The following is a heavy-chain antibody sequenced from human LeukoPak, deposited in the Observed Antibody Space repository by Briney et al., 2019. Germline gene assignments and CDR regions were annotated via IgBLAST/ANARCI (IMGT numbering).Heavy chain of an antibody. CDR2: IYGAGRT. CDR1: GFTVSSNY. Sequence: GESLRLSCAASGFTVSSNYMSWVRQAPGKGLEWVSLIYGAGRTSYADSVKGRFTISRDNAKNSLYLQMNNLRAEDTAVYFCARIMIEVVPDYWGQGTLVTVSS. D-gene: IGHD3-22*01. V-gene: IGHV3-53*01. CDR3: ARIMIEVVPDY. J-gene: IGHJ4*02.